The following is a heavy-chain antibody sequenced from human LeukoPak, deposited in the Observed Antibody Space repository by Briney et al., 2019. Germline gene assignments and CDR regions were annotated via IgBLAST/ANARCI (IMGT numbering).Heavy chain of an antibody. V-gene: IGHV4-61*02. CDR1: GCSTSSGSYY. CDR3: ARDVGGYAWFNP. Sequence: PSETLSLTCTVSGCSTSSGSYYWSWIRQPAGKGLEGIGRIYTSGSTNDSPSLNRRVTISVDTSKNQFSLKLSSVTAADTAVYYCARDVGGYAWFNPWGQGTLVTVSS. CDR2: IYTSGST. J-gene: IGHJ5*02. D-gene: IGHD2-15*01.